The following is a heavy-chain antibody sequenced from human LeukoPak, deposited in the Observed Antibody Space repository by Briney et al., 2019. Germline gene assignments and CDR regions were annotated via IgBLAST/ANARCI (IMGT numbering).Heavy chain of an antibody. J-gene: IGHJ6*03. D-gene: IGHD3-3*01. CDR1: GGPFSDYY. CDR3: AGGRFGGHSYYYMDV. V-gene: IGHV4-34*01. CDR2: INHSGSA. Sequence: PSETLSLTCAVLGGPFSDYYWSWIRRPPGKGLEWLGEINHSGSANYMPSLKSRVSISVDTSKNQFSLRLSSVTAADTAFYYCAGGRFGGHSYYYMDVWGKGTAVTVSS.